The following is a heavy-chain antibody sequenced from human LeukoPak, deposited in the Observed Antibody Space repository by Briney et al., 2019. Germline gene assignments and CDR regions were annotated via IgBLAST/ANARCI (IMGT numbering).Heavy chain of an antibody. J-gene: IGHJ4*02. CDR2: IKQDGNEK. CDR3: ARDTLGEGEDANYAVYYFDY. D-gene: IGHD4/OR15-4a*01. Sequence: GGSLRLSCAASGFRFNTYWMSWVRQAPGKGLEWVANIKQDGNEKYYADSVKGRFTISRDNGKNSLDLQMNSLRADDMAVYYCARDTLGEGEDANYAVYYFDYWGQGTVVTVSS. CDR1: GFRFNTYW. V-gene: IGHV3-7*01.